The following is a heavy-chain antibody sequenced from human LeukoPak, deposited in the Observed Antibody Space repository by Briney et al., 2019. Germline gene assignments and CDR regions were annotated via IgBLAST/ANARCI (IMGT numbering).Heavy chain of an antibody. Sequence: GGSLRLSCTAFGFTFGDYGLSWFRQAPGRGLEWIGFIRSKKVFGGAIEYAASVKGRFTFSRDDSKSIAYLQMNDLRTDDTAVYYCTRDWWRLGFDYWGQGTLVTVSS. V-gene: IGHV3-49*03. CDR1: GFTFGDYG. CDR2: IRSKKVFGGAI. J-gene: IGHJ4*02. CDR3: TRDWWRLGFDY. D-gene: IGHD2-21*02.